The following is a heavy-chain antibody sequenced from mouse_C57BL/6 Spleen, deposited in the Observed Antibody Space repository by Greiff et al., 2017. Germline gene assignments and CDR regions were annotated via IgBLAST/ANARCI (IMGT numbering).Heavy chain of an antibody. Sequence: QVQLQQPGAELVRPGSSVKLSCKASGYTFTSYWMHWVKQRPIQGLEWIGNIDPSDSETHYNQKFKDKATLTVDKSSSTASMQLSSLTSEDSAVYYCAREGTTEDAMDYWGQGTSVTVSS. J-gene: IGHJ4*01. D-gene: IGHD1-1*01. CDR2: IDPSDSET. CDR3: AREGTTEDAMDY. CDR1: GYTFTSYW. V-gene: IGHV1-52*01.